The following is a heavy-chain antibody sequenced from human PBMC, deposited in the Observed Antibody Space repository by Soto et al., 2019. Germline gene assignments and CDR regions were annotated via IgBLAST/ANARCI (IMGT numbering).Heavy chain of an antibody. Sequence: SETLSLTCSLSGASITSTTYFWAWIRKTPGKGLEWIGGIYYSGKTHYNPSLKSRATISVDRSRNQFSLEVKSVTAADTAVYYCAKNLPRTGRFDYWGQGTVVTVSS. CDR2: IYYSGKT. CDR1: GASITSTTYF. CDR3: AKNLPRTGRFDY. V-gene: IGHV4-39*01. J-gene: IGHJ4*02.